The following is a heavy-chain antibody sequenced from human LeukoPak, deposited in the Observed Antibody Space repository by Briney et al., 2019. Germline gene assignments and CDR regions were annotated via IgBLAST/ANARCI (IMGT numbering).Heavy chain of an antibody. D-gene: IGHD1-1*01. CDR2: THYSGST. CDR3: ARGNAYNWTFDY. J-gene: IGHJ4*02. Sequence: PSETLSLTCSISGGSISSYYWNWLRPTPGKGLQWIGYTHYSGSTNYNPSLNSLVSISVDAYKNQFSLKPSSVTAAYTALYYCARGNAYNWTFDYWRQGTLVTVSS. V-gene: IGHV4-59*01. CDR1: GGSISSYY.